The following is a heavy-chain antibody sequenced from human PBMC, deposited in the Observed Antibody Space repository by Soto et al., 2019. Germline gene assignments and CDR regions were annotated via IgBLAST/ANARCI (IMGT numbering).Heavy chain of an antibody. CDR1: GFSFSSYG. D-gene: IGHD6-13*01. J-gene: IGHJ6*02. Sequence: GCSLRLSCAASGFSFSSYGMHWVRQAPGKGLEWVAVIWHDGSSKYYADSVKGRLIISRDNSKNTLYVQINSLRAEDTAVYFCARGYIVAAEDGMDVWGQGTTVTGSS. V-gene: IGHV3-33*01. CDR2: IWHDGSSK. CDR3: ARGYIVAAEDGMDV.